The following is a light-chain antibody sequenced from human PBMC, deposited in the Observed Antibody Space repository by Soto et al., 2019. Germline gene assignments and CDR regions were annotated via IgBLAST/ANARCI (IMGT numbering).Light chain of an antibody. CDR3: QQYGSSPLT. V-gene: IGKV3-20*01. J-gene: IGKJ4*01. CDR2: DAS. CDR1: QSVSSSY. Sequence: EIVLTQSPGTLSLSPGERATLSCRASQSVSSSYLAWYQQKPGQAPRLLIYDASSRATGIADRFSGSGSGTDFTLIISRLEPEDFAVYYCQQYGSSPLTFGGGTKVDIK.